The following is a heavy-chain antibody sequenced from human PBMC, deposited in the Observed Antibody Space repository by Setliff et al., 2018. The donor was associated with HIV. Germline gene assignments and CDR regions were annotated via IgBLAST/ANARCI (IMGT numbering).Heavy chain of an antibody. CDR1: GYSISSGYY. Sequence: PSETLSLTCAVSGYSISSGYYWGWIRQPPGKGLEWIGSMYYSGSTYYTPSLKSRITISLDTSKNQCSLRMSSVTAADTAVYYCARVFVDTAVLRVLEYYFDSWGRGTLVTVS. D-gene: IGHD5-18*01. CDR2: MYYSGST. CDR3: ARVFVDTAVLRVLEYYFDS. J-gene: IGHJ4*02. V-gene: IGHV4-38-2*01.